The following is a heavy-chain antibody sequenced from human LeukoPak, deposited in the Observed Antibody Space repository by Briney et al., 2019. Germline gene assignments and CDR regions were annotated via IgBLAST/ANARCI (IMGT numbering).Heavy chain of an antibody. CDR3: ARDRGCSSTSCYSLYGIDY. CDR1: GFTFSSYA. J-gene: IGHJ4*02. V-gene: IGHV3-30*04. CDR2: ISYDGSNK. D-gene: IGHD2-2*01. Sequence: PGGSLRLSCAASGFTFSSYAMHWVRQAPGKGLEWVAVISYDGSNKYYADSVKGRFTISRDNSKNTLYLQMNSLRAEDTAAYYCARDRGCSSTSCYSLYGIDYWGQGTLVTVSS.